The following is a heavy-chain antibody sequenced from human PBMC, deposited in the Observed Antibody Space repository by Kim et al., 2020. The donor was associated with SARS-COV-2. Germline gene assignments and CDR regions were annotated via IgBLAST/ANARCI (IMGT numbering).Heavy chain of an antibody. CDR1: GDRVSSNSAT. J-gene: IGHJ2*01. CDR2: TYYRSKWGN. Sequence: SQTLSLTCAISGDRVSSNSATWDWIRQSPSRGLEWLGRTYYRSKWGNDYAESVKSRITINPDTSKNQFSLQLNSVTPEDTAVYYCARGISRHFDLWGRGTLVTVSS. V-gene: IGHV6-1*01. CDR3: ARGISRHFDL.